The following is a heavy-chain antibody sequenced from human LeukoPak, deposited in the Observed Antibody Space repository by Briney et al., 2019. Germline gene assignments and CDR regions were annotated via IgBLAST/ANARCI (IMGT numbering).Heavy chain of an antibody. CDR3: AREGTYGDSEVFDY. CDR1: GGPISSGGYY. V-gene: IGHV4-31*03. J-gene: IGHJ4*02. CDR2: IYYSGNT. D-gene: IGHD4-17*01. Sequence: SQTLSLTCTVSGGPISSGGYYWTWIRQHPGKGLEWIGYIYYSGNTYYNPSLKSRVTISVDTSKNQFSLKLSSVTAADTAVYYCAREGTYGDSEVFDYWGQGTPVTVSP.